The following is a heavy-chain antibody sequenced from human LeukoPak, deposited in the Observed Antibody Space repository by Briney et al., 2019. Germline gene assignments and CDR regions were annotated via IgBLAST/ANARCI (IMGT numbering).Heavy chain of an antibody. J-gene: IGHJ5*02. Sequence: PGGSLRLSCAVSGLTFSSSWMDWVRQAPGKGLEWVASINPDGNKKYSADSVKGRFTISRDNAENSLYLQMNSLRAEDTAVYYCARDGDFWSGYNSNWFDPWGQGTLVTVSS. V-gene: IGHV3-7*01. D-gene: IGHD3-3*01. CDR1: GLTFSSSW. CDR2: INPDGNKK. CDR3: ARDGDFWSGYNSNWFDP.